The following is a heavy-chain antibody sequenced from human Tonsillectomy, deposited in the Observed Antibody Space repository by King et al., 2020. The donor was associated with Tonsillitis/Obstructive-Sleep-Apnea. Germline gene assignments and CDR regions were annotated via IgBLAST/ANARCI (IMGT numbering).Heavy chain of an antibody. CDR1: GGTFSSYA. D-gene: IGHD3-10*01. J-gene: IGHJ6*03. CDR3: ARDRGMVRGVDYYYMDV. Sequence: QLVQSGAEVKKPGSSVKVSCKASGGTFSSYAISWVRQAPGQGLEWMGRIIPILGIANYAQKFQGRVTITADKSTSTAYMELSSLRSEDTAVYYCARDRGMVRGVDYYYMDVWGKGTTVTVSS. V-gene: IGHV1-69*04. CDR2: IIPILGIA.